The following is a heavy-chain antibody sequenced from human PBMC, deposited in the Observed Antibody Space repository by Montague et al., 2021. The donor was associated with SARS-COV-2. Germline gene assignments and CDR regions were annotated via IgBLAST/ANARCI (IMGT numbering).Heavy chain of an antibody. J-gene: IGHJ6*02. Sequence: SLRLSCAASGFTFNNYWFHWVRQVPGKGLVWVSRIDRSGTNTNYADSVKGRFIISRDNAKNTLYLQMNSLRVEDTALYYCAGAPVCGGGSWNSYSYYGMDVWGQGTPVTVSS. D-gene: IGHD2-15*01. CDR1: GFTFNNYW. V-gene: IGHV3-74*01. CDR3: AGAPVCGGGSWNSYSYYGMDV. CDR2: IDRSGTNT.